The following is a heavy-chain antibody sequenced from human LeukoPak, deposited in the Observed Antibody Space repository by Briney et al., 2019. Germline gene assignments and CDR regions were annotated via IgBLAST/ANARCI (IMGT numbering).Heavy chain of an antibody. J-gene: IGHJ4*02. CDR1: GITLSNYG. V-gene: IGHV3-23*01. D-gene: IGHD3-10*01. CDR2: ISDSGGST. Sequence: PGVSLRLSCAVSGITLSNYGMSWVRQAPGKGLEWVAGISDSGGSTNYADSVKGQFTISRDNAKNTLYLQMNSLRAEDTAVYFCAKRGVVIRVILVGFHKQAYYFDSWGQGALVTVSS. CDR3: AKRGVVIRVILVGFHKQAYYFDS.